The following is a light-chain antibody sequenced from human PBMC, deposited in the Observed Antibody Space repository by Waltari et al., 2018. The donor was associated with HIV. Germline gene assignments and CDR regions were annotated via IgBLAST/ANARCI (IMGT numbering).Light chain of an antibody. V-gene: IGLV1-44*01. CDR2: HNN. J-gene: IGLJ2*01. Sequence: QSVLTQPPSASGTPGQRVTISCSGSSSNIGSNTVNWYQHLPGTAPKLLIYHNNQRPSGVPGRFSGSKSGTSASLAISGLQSEDEADYYCAAWDDSLNGQGVFGGGTKLTVL. CDR1: SSNIGSNT. CDR3: AAWDDSLNGQGV.